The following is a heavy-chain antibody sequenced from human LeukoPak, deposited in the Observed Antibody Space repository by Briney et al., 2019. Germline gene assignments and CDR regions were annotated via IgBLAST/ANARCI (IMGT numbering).Heavy chain of an antibody. CDR3: AKGARGSGSYFDY. D-gene: IGHD3-10*01. Sequence: PGGSLRLSCAASGFTFSSYAMHWVRQAPGKGLEWVAVISYDGSNKYYADSVKGRFTISRDNSKNTLYLQMNSLRAEDTAVYYCAKGARGSGSYFDYWGQGTLVTVSS. CDR1: GFTFSSYA. V-gene: IGHV3-30-3*01. CDR2: ISYDGSNK. J-gene: IGHJ4*02.